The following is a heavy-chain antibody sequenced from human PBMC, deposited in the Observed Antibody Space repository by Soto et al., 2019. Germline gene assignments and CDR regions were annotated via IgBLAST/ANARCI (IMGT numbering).Heavy chain of an antibody. V-gene: IGHV4-34*01. J-gene: IGHJ4*02. Sequence: SETLCLTCAVYGGSFSGYYWSWIRQPPGKGLEWIGEINHSGSTNYNPSLKSRVTISVDTSKNQFSLKLSSVTAADTAVYYCARLGYSGYDSRYWGQGTLVTVSS. CDR2: INHSGST. CDR1: GGSFSGYY. CDR3: ARLGYSGYDSRY. D-gene: IGHD5-12*01.